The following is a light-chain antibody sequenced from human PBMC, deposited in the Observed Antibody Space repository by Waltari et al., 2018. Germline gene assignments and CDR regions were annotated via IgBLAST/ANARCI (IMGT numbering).Light chain of an antibody. J-gene: IGKJ1*01. CDR1: QSVSSY. V-gene: IGKV3-11*01. Sequence: EIVLTQSPATLSLSPGERATLSCRASQSVSSYLAWYQQKPGQAPRILIYDASNRATGTPARFSGSGSETDFTLTISSLEPEDFAVYYCQQRSNWPRTFGQGTKVEIK. CDR2: DAS. CDR3: QQRSNWPRT.